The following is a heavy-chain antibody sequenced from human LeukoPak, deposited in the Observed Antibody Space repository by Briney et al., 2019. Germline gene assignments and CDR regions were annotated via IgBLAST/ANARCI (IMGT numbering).Heavy chain of an antibody. CDR2: IIPIFGTA. Sequence: GASVKVSCKASGYTFTSYDINWVRQATGQGLEWMGGIIPIFGTANYAQKFQGRVTITADKSTSTAYMELSSLRSEDTAVYYCARVGSSGLGAFDIWGQGTMVTVSS. V-gene: IGHV1-69*06. CDR1: GYTFTSYD. J-gene: IGHJ3*02. CDR3: ARVGSSGLGAFDI. D-gene: IGHD6-19*01.